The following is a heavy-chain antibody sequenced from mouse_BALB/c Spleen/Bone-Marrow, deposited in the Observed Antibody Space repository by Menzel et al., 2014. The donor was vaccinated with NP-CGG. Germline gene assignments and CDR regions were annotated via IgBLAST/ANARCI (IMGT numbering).Heavy chain of an antibody. J-gene: IGHJ3*01. V-gene: IGHV14-3*02. D-gene: IGHD1-1*01. CDR1: GFNIKDTY. CDR3: ASYYFGSCLFAY. CDR2: IDPANGNT. Sequence: VQLKDSGAELVKPGASVKLSCTASGFNIKDTYMHWVKQRPEQGLEWIGRIDPANGNTKYDPKFQGKATITADTSSNTAYLQLSSLTSEDTAVYFFASYYFGSCLFAYWGHRPLVPVPA.